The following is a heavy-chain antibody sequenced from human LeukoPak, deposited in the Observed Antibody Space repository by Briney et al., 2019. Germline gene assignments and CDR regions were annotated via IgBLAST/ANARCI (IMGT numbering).Heavy chain of an antibody. D-gene: IGHD3-3*01. CDR2: MNPNSGNT. CDR3: ARALRKAGYYYGMDV. Sequence: GASVKVSCKASGYTFTGYYMHWVRQAPGQGLEWMGWMNPNSGNTGYAQKFQGRVTMTRNTSISTAYMELSSLRSEDTAVYYCARALRKAGYYYGMDVWGQGTTVTVSS. V-gene: IGHV1-8*02. CDR1: GYTFTGYY. J-gene: IGHJ6*02.